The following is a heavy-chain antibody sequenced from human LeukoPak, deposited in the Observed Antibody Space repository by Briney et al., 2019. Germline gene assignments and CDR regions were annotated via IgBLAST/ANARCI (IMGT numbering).Heavy chain of an antibody. Sequence: SETLSLTCAVYGGSFSGYYWSWIRQPPGKGLEWIGEINHSGSTNYNPSLKSRVTISVDTSKNQFSLKLSSVTAADTAVYYCARPRYYYGSGSPPFDYWGQGTLVTVSS. CDR1: GGSFSGYY. D-gene: IGHD3-10*01. V-gene: IGHV4-34*01. J-gene: IGHJ4*02. CDR3: ARPRYYYGSGSPPFDY. CDR2: INHSGST.